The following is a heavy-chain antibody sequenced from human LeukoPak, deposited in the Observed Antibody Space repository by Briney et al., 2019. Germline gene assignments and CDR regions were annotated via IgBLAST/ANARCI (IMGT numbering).Heavy chain of an antibody. Sequence: GGSLRLSCAASGFTVSSNYMSWVRQAPGKGLEWVSVICSGGSTYYADSVKGRFTISRDNSKNTLYLQMNSLRAEDTAVYYCARDGGVYYYYYYMDVWGKGTTVTVSS. CDR2: ICSGGST. J-gene: IGHJ6*03. CDR3: ARDGGVYYYYYYMDV. V-gene: IGHV3-53*05. CDR1: GFTVSSNY. D-gene: IGHD3-16*01.